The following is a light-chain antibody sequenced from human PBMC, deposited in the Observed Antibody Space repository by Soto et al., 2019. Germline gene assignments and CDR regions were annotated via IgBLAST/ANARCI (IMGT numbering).Light chain of an antibody. CDR1: QSVSSSY. CDR3: QQYSSSLFT. CDR2: GAS. V-gene: IGKV3-20*01. Sequence: EIVLTQSPGTLSLSPGERATLSCRASQSVSSSYLAWYQQKPGQAPRLLIYGASSRATGIPGRFSGSGSGTVFTLTISRLEPDDFAVYYCQQYSSSLFTFGPGTKVDIK. J-gene: IGKJ3*01.